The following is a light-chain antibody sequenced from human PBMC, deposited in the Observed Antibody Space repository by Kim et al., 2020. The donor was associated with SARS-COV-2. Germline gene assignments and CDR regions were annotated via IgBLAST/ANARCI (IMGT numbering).Light chain of an antibody. V-gene: IGKV3-15*01. Sequence: EMVMTQSPATLAVSPGERATLSCRASQSVSSDLAWYQQKPGQAPRLLIYAASTRATGIPARFSGSGSGTEFTLTISSLQSEEFAVYYCQQYDNWPALTFGGGTKVDIK. J-gene: IGKJ4*01. CDR3: QQYDNWPALT. CDR2: AAS. CDR1: QSVSSD.